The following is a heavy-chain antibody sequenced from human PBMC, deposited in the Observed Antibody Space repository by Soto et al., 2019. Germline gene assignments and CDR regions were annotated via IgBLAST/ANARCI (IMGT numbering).Heavy chain of an antibody. CDR3: ARDRGSYGYFDY. Sequence: SETLSLTCTVSGGSISSYYWSWIRQPPGKGLEWIGYIYYSGSTDYNPSLKSRVSISLDTSKNQFSLKLSSVTAADTAVYYCARDRGSYGYFDYWGQGTLVTVSS. J-gene: IGHJ4*02. V-gene: IGHV4-59*01. CDR1: GGSISSYY. CDR2: IYYSGST. D-gene: IGHD1-26*01.